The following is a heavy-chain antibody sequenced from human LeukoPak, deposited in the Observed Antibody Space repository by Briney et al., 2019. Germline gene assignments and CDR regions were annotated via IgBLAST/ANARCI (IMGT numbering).Heavy chain of an antibody. CDR3: ARGYRRWLVFDY. J-gene: IGHJ4*02. Sequence: GGSLRLSCAASGFTFSSYAMSWVRQAPGKGLEWVSAISGSGSTIYYADSVKGRFTISRDNAKNSLYLQMNSLRAEDTAVYYCARGYRRWLVFDYWGQGTLVTVSS. CDR2: ISGSGSTI. V-gene: IGHV3-23*01. D-gene: IGHD3-16*02. CDR1: GFTFSSYA.